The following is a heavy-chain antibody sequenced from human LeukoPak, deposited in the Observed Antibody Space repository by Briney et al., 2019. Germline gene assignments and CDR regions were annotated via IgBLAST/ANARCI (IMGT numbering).Heavy chain of an antibody. J-gene: IGHJ4*02. V-gene: IGHV3-30*02. D-gene: IGHD3-10*01. CDR1: GFTFSSYG. CDR2: IRYDGSNK. CDR3: AKDHSAKGYYFDY. Sequence: GGSPRLSCAASGFTFSSYGMHWVRQAPGKGLEWVAFIRYDGSNKYYADSVRGRFTISRDNSKNTLYLQMNSLRAEDTAVYYCAKDHSAKGYYFDYWGQGTLVTVSS.